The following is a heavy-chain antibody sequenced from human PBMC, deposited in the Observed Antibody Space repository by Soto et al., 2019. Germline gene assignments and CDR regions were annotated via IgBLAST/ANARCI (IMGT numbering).Heavy chain of an antibody. CDR1: GGSISSYY. V-gene: IGHV4-59*08. CDR3: ARHGITMVRGAKLSLDV. J-gene: IGHJ6*04. D-gene: IGHD3-10*01. CDR2: IYYSGST. Sequence: ETLSLTCTVSGGSISSYYWSWIRQPPGKGLEWIGYIYYSGSTNYNPSLKSRVTISVDTSKNQFSLKLSSVTAADTAVYYCARHGITMVRGAKLSLDVWGKGTTVTVSS.